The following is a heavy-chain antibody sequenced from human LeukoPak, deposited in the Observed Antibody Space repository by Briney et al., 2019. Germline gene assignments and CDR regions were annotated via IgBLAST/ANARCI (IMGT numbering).Heavy chain of an antibody. CDR2: VCHDGGT. CDR3: AKEGRDSGGYNGWFEP. V-gene: IGHV4-31*03. J-gene: IGHJ5*02. Sequence: KPSETLSLTCTVSGGSITSGGYCWSWIRRHPGKGLEWIGYVCHDGGTSYNPSLKSRVTVAIDTSKNQFSLKLNSVTAADTAVFYCAKEGRDSGGYNGWFEPWGQGTLVTVSS. CDR1: GGSITSGGYC. D-gene: IGHD2-15*01.